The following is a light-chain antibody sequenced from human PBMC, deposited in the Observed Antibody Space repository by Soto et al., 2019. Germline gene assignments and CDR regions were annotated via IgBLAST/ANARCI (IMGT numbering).Light chain of an antibody. CDR3: QSYDSSLSVV. J-gene: IGLJ2*01. CDR2: GNS. Sequence: QSVLTQPPSVSGVPGQRVTISCTGSSSNIGAGYDVHWYQQLPGTAPKLLIYGNSNRPSRVPDRFSGSKSGTSASLAITGLQAEDEADYYCQSYDSSLSVVFGGGTKLTVL. CDR1: SSNIGAGYD. V-gene: IGLV1-40*01.